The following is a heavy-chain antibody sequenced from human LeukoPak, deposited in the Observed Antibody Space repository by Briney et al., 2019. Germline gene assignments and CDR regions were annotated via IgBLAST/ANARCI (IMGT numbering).Heavy chain of an antibody. Sequence: GGSLRLSCAASGFTFSSYEMNWVRQAPGKGLEWVSYISSSGSTIYYADSVKGRFTISRDNAKNSLYLQMNSLRAEDTAVYYCARVERFGEFYYYYYYMDVWGKGTTVTISS. J-gene: IGHJ6*03. D-gene: IGHD3-10*01. CDR2: ISSSGSTI. CDR1: GFTFSSYE. CDR3: ARVERFGEFYYYYYYMDV. V-gene: IGHV3-48*03.